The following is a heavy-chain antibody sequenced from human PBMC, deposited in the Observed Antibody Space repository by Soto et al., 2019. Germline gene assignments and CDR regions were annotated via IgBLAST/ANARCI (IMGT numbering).Heavy chain of an antibody. V-gene: IGHV4-31*03. D-gene: IGHD3-9*01. CDR1: GGSISSGGYY. J-gene: IGHJ4*02. CDR2: IYYSGST. CDR3: ARSYDILTGYSP. Sequence: NPSETLSLTCTVSGGSISSGGYYWSWIRQHPGKGLEWIGYIYYSGSTYYNPSLKSRVTISVDTSKNQFSLKLSSVTAADTAVYYCARSYDILTGYSPWGQGTLVTVSS.